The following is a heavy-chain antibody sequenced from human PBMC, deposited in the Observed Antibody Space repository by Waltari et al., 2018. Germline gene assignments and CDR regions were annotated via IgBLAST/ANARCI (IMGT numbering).Heavy chain of an antibody. J-gene: IGHJ4*02. CDR1: GGTFSSYT. V-gene: IGHV1-69*02. Sequence: QVQLVQSGAEVKKPGSSVKVSCKASGGTFSSYTISWVRQAPGHGLEWMGRMRPILGIANYAQKFQCRVTITRNTSISTAYMELSSLRSEDTAVYYCARGMGRGYFDYWGQGTLVTVSS. CDR3: ARGMGRGYFDY. CDR2: MRPILGIA.